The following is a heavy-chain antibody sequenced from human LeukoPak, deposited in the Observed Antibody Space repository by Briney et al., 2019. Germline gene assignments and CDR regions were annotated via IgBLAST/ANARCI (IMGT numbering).Heavy chain of an antibody. D-gene: IGHD3-3*01. J-gene: IGHJ3*02. CDR3: ARLWSSFDGFDI. Sequence: SETLSLTCTVSGGSVSNNNFYWGRIRQSPGKGLEWIGIIYYSGITYYNPSLKSRVIMAVDTSKDQFSLQLNSVSAADTAVYYCARLWSSFDGFDIWGQGTMVTVSS. CDR2: IYYSGIT. V-gene: IGHV4-39*01. CDR1: GGSVSNNNFY.